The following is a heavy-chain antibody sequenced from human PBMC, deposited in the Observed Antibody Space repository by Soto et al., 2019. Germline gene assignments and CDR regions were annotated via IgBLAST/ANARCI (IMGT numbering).Heavy chain of an antibody. CDR2: IGTAGDT. D-gene: IGHD3-22*01. V-gene: IGHV3-13*01. Sequence: GGSLRLSCAASGFTFSSYDMHWVRQATGKGLEWVSAIGTAGDTYYPGSVKGRFTISRENAKNSLYLQMNSLRAGDTAVYYCARGRSGLFAVDFDNWDQGTLVTVSS. J-gene: IGHJ4*02. CDR1: GFTFSSYD. CDR3: ARGRSGLFAVDFDN.